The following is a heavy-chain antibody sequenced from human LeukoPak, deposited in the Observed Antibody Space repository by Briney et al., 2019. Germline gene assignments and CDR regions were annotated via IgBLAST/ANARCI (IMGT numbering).Heavy chain of an antibody. CDR1: GFTFSSYA. CDR3: AKLFNCGGDCYSAAFDI. Sequence: GRSLRLSCAASGFTFSSYAMSWVRQAPGKGLEWVSAISGSGGSTYYADSVKGRFTISRDNSKNTLYLQMNSLRAEDTAVYYCAKLFNCGGDCYSAAFDIWGQGTMVTVSS. V-gene: IGHV3-23*01. CDR2: ISGSGGST. J-gene: IGHJ3*02. D-gene: IGHD2-21*02.